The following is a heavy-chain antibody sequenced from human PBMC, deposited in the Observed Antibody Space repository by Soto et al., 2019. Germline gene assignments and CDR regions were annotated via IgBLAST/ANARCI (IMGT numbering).Heavy chain of an antibody. J-gene: IGHJ1*01. CDR1: GGSISSGDYY. CDR2: IYYSGST. CDR3: AREPYGDSSGYFQH. V-gene: IGHV4-30-4*01. Sequence: QVQLQESGPGLVKPSQTLSLTCTVSGGSISSGDYYWSWIRQPPGKGLEWIGYIYYSGSTSYNPSLRCRFTLARDTSKHQFSLKLSSVTAADTAVYYCAREPYGDSSGYFQHWGQGTLVTVSS. D-gene: IGHD3-22*01.